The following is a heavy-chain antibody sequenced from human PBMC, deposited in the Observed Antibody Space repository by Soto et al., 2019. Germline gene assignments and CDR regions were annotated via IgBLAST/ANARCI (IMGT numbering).Heavy chain of an antibody. D-gene: IGHD6-13*01. J-gene: IGHJ6*02. CDR1: GYTFTSYD. V-gene: IGHV1-8*01. CDR3: ARENGYSRCWFSGPSYYYGMDV. CDR2: MNPNSGNT. Sequence: QVQLVQSGAEVKKPGASVKVSCKASGYTFTSYDINWVRQATGQGLEWMGWMNPNSGNTGYAQKFQGRVTMTRNTSISTAYMELSSLRSEDTAVYYCARENGYSRCWFSGPSYYYGMDVWGQGTTVTVSS.